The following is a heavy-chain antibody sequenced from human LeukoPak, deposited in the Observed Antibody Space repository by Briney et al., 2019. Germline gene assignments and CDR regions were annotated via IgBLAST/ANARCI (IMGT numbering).Heavy chain of an antibody. D-gene: IGHD4-11*01. CDR1: RYTFTGYY. Sequence: ASLKDSCKASRYTFTGYYMHCVRPAPGQGLGWMGIINPSGGSTSYAQKFQGRVTMTRDMSTSTVYMELSSLRSEDTAVYYCARDKNSNWDYWGQGTLVSVSS. CDR3: ARDKNSNWDY. V-gene: IGHV1-46*01. J-gene: IGHJ4*02. CDR2: INPSGGST.